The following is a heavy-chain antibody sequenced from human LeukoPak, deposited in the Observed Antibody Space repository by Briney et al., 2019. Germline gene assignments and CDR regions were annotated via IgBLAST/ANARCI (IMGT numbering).Heavy chain of an antibody. D-gene: IGHD3-10*01. CDR3: ARSRGFHSMDSFPV. J-gene: IGHJ3*01. CDR1: GFPFRDYY. Sequence: PGGSLRLSCAVSGFPFRDYYMSWVRQAPGKGLEWLSYISSSDTYAYYADSVRGRFSISRDNANNSLFLHMNSLRAEDTAVYYCARSRGFHSMDSFPVWGQGTMVIVSS. V-gene: IGHV3-11*03. CDR2: ISSSDTYA.